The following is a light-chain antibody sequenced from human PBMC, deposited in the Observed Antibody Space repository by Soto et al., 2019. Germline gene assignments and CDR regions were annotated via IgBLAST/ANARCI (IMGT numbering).Light chain of an antibody. J-gene: IGLJ3*02. Sequence: QSVLTQPPSVSGAPGQRVIISCTGSRSNIGAGYAVHWYQQLPGTAPKLLIYGNSNRPSGVPDRFSGSKSGTSASLAITGLQAEDEADYYCQSYDSSLSAWVFGGGTKLTVL. CDR1: RSNIGAGYA. V-gene: IGLV1-40*01. CDR3: QSYDSSLSAWV. CDR2: GNS.